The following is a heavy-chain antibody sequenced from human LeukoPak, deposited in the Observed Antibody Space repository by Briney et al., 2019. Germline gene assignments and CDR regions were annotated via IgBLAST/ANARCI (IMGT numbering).Heavy chain of an antibody. CDR3: ARGGGYYPIDY. J-gene: IGHJ4*02. D-gene: IGHD2-15*01. CDR2: LYSDGRT. CDR1: GFTFSSYG. V-gene: IGHV3-53*01. Sequence: GGSLRLSCAASGFTFSSYGMNWVRQAPGRGLEWVSVLYSDGRTYYADSVKGRFTISRDTSKNTLYLQVNSLRAEDTAVYYCARGGGYYPIDYWGQGTLVTVSS.